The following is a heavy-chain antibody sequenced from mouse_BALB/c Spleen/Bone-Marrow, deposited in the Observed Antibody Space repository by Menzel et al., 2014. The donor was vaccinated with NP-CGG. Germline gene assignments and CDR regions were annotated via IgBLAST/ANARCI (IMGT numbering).Heavy chain of an antibody. V-gene: IGHV4-2*02. Sequence: EEKVAEAGCGLVQPGVYLKLCCAASGFDFSRYWMSWARQAPGKGQEWIGEINPGSSTINYTPSLKDKFIISRDNAKNTLYLQMSKVSSEDTALYYCARLGNYFYFAYWRQCTPLPVSS. J-gene: IGHJ2*01. CDR1: GFDFSRYW. D-gene: IGHD2-1*01. CDR2: INPGSSTI. CDR3: ARLGNYFYFAY.